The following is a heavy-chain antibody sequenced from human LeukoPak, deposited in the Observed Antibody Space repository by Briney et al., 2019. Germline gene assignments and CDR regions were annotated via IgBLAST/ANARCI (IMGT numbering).Heavy chain of an antibody. V-gene: IGHV1-18*01. CDR3: ARKKYSGYDLWSYFDY. D-gene: IGHD5-12*01. Sequence: ASVKVSCKASGYTFTSYGISWGGQAPGQGREWMGWISAYIANTTSAQHLHARVPMTTHTSTSTAYMELRSLRSDDTAVYYCARKKYSGYDLWSYFDYWGQGPLVTVSS. J-gene: IGHJ4*02. CDR1: GYTFTSYG. CDR2: ISAYIANT.